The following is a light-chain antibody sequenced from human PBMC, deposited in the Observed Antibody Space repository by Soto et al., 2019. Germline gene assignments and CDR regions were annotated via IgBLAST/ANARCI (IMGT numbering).Light chain of an antibody. J-gene: IGKJ1*01. Sequence: EIVLTQSPGTLSLSPGERATLSCRASQSVSSTHLAWYHQKPGQAPRLLIYGASSRATDIPDRFSGSGSGTDFTLTISRLEPDDFAVYYCQQSGSSPWTFGQGTKVEIK. CDR1: QSVSSTH. CDR3: QQSGSSPWT. CDR2: GAS. V-gene: IGKV3-20*01.